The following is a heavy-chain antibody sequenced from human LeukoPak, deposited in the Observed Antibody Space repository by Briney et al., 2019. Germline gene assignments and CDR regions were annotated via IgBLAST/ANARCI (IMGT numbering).Heavy chain of an antibody. D-gene: IGHD2-2*01. CDR1: GYSFTHYW. V-gene: IGHV5-51*01. CDR3: ARQPPRYCGCTICNVGSDH. CDR2: IYPGDSDT. Sequence: GESLKISCQTSGYSFTHYWIAWVRQMPGKGLEWMGIIYPGDSDTKYSPSFRGQVAFSVDTSNDTAFLQWSSLKASDTAMYYCARQPPRYCGCTICNVGSDHWGQGTLVTV. J-gene: IGHJ5*02.